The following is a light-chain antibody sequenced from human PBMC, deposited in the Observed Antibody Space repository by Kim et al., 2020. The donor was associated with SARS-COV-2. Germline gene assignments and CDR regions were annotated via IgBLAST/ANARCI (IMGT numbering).Light chain of an antibody. CDR2: DTS. CDR1: NGAVPSGQY. J-gene: IGLJ2*01. Sequence: PGRTATPTCGSNNGAVPSGQYPHWFQQKPGQAPRTLIHDTSKKHSWTPGRFSGSVLGGKAALTLSGAQPEDEADYYCLLSYTDARLFGGGTQLTVL. CDR3: LLSYTDARL. V-gene: IGLV7-46*01.